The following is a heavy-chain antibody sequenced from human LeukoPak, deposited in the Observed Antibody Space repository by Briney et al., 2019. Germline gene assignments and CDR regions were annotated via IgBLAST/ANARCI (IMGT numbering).Heavy chain of an antibody. Sequence: GGSLRLSCAASGFIVSSSYMSWVRQAPGKGLEWVSVIYSGGSTYYADSVKGRFTISRDKSKNTLYLQMNSLRAEDTAVYYCARDIGPGYSSGFNWGQGTLVTVSS. J-gene: IGHJ4*02. CDR2: IYSGGST. CDR1: GFIVSSSY. CDR3: ARDIGPGYSSGFN. D-gene: IGHD2-8*02. V-gene: IGHV3-53*01.